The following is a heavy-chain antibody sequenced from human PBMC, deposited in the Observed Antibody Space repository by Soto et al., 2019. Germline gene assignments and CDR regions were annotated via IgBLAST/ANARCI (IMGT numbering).Heavy chain of an antibody. CDR1: GFTFSSYG. D-gene: IGHD6-13*01. V-gene: IGHV3-30*03. Sequence: QVQLVESGGGVVQPGRSLRLSCAASGFTFSSYGMHWVRQAPGKGLEWVALISYDGSDKYYADSVKGRFTISRDNSKNTLYLQMNSLRFEDTGVYYCGAGQYFSDYWGQGTLFTFSS. J-gene: IGHJ4*02. CDR3: GAGQYFSDY. CDR2: ISYDGSDK.